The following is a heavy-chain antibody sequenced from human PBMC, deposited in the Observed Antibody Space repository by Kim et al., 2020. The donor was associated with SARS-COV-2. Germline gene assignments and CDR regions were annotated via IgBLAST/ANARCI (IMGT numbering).Heavy chain of an antibody. Sequence: SETLSLTCAVYGGSFSGYYWSWIRQPPGKGLEWIGEINHSGSTNYNPSLKSRVTISVDTTKNQFSLKLSSVTAAETAVYYCARAGRQWVGRPIFDYFD. CDR1: GGSFSGYY. J-gene: IGHJ4*01. CDR2: INHSGST. V-gene: IGHV4-34*01. D-gene: IGHD3-3*01. CDR3: ARAGRQWVGRPIFDYFD.